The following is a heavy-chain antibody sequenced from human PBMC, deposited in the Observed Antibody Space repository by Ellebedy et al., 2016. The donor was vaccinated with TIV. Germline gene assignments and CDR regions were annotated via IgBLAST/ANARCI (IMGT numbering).Heavy chain of an antibody. V-gene: IGHV3-49*03. CDR1: GFTFGDYS. D-gene: IGHD2-2*01. CDR2: IRRNADGGTA. CDR3: IRSHCSSSTCSP. J-gene: IGHJ5*02. Sequence: PGGSLRLSCAGSGFTFGDYSVSWFRKAPGKGLEWVGFIRRNADGGTAEYAVSVKYRFTISRNDSKSIAVLQMNSLKTEDPAIYYCIRSHCSSSTCSPWGQGILVTVSS.